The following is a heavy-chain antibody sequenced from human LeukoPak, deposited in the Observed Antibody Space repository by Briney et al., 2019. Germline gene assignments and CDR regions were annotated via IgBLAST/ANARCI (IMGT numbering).Heavy chain of an antibody. CDR1: GFTFSNYE. V-gene: IGHV3-48*03. CDR3: AKGRGWEASYYYYYMDV. J-gene: IGHJ6*03. CDR2: ISSSGSTI. Sequence: PGGSLRLSCAASGFTFSNYEMNWVRQAPGKGLEWVSYISSSGSTIYYGDSVKGRFTISRDNSKNTLYLQMNSLRAEDTAVYYCAKGRGWEASYYYYYMDVWGKGTTVTISS. D-gene: IGHD1-26*01.